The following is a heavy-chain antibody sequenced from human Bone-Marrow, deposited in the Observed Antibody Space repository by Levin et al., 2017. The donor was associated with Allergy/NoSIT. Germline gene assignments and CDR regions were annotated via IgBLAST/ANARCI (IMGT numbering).Heavy chain of an antibody. D-gene: IGHD3-22*01. Sequence: GGSLRLSCAASGFTFATSDMNWVRQGPGQGLEWVAQITASGGTTFYADSVKGRFTISRDNSRRTLYLQLNSLRPEDTATYFCVKEAGLTTETTHLVVFDSWGHGTRVTVSS. V-gene: IGHV3-23*01. CDR1: GFTFATSD. J-gene: IGHJ5*01. CDR3: VKEAGLTTETTHLVVFDS. CDR2: ITASGGTT.